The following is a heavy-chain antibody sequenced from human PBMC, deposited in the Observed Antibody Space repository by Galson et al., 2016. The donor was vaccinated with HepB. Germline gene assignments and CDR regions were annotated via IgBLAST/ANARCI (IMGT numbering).Heavy chain of an antibody. CDR3: AKGRYCGGDCYSSDY. CDR2: IKQDGSEK. V-gene: IGHV3-7*03. D-gene: IGHD2-21*02. Sequence: SLRLSCAVSGFTFSSYWMSWVRQGPGKGLEWVAIIKQDGSEKYYVDSVKGRFTISRDNAKKSLYLQMNSLRAEDTAVYYCAKGRYCGGDCYSSDYWGQGTLVTVSS. CDR1: GFTFSSYW. J-gene: IGHJ4*02.